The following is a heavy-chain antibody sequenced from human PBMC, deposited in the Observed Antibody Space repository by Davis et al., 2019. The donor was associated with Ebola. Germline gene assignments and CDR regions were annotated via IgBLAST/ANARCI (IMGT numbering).Heavy chain of an antibody. CDR2: ISSSSSYI. CDR1: GFTFSSYS. J-gene: IGHJ5*02. D-gene: IGHD2-15*01. V-gene: IGHV3-21*01. CDR3: AREGYCSGGSRYSNWFDP. Sequence: PGGSLRLSCAASGFTFSSYSMNWVRQAPGKGLEWVSSISSSSSYIYYADSVKGRFTISRDNAKNSLYLQMNSLRAEDTAVYYCAREGYCSGGSRYSNWFDPWGQGTLVTVSS.